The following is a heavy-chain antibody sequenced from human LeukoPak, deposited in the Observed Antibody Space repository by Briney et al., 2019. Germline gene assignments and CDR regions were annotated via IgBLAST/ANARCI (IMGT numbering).Heavy chain of an antibody. CDR2: INHSGST. CDR3: ASARGGIAVAGPFDY. Sequence: SETLSLTCAVYGGSFSGYYWSWIRQPPGKGLEWIGEINHSGSTNYNPSLKSRVTISVDTSKNQFSLKLSSVTAADTAVYYCASARGGIAVAGPFDYWGQGTLVTVSS. CDR1: GGSFSGYY. J-gene: IGHJ4*02. D-gene: IGHD6-19*01. V-gene: IGHV4-34*01.